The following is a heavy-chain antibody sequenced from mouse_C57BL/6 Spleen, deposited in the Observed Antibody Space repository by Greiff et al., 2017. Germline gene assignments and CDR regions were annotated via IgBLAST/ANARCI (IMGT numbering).Heavy chain of an antibody. Sequence: EVHLVESGGDLVKPGGSLKLSCAASGFTFSSYGMSWVRQTPDKRLEWVATISSGGSYTYYPDSVKGRFTISRDNAKNTLYLQMSSLKSEDTAMYYCARRGDSSWFAYWGQGTLVTVSA. D-gene: IGHD2-13*01. CDR2: ISSGGSYT. V-gene: IGHV5-6*01. CDR1: GFTFSSYG. CDR3: ARRGDSSWFAY. J-gene: IGHJ3*01.